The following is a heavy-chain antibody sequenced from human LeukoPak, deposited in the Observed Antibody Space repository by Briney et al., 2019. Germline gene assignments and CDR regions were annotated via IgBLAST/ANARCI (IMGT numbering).Heavy chain of an antibody. Sequence: ASVKVSCKASGYTFTGYYMHWVRQAPGQGLEWMGWINPNSGGTNYAQKFQGRVTMTRDTSISTAYMELSRLRSDDTAVYYCARDPSTHYYDSSGSTPYFGYDYWGQGTLVTVSS. CDR3: ARDPSTHYYDSSGSTPYFGYDY. J-gene: IGHJ4*02. CDR2: INPNSGGT. D-gene: IGHD3-22*01. CDR1: GYTFTGYY. V-gene: IGHV1-2*02.